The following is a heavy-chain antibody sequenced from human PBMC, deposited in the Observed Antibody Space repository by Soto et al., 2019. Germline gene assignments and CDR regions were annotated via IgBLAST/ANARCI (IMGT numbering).Heavy chain of an antibody. CDR2: IYHSGIA. V-gene: IGHV4-38-2*01. CDR1: CYSISGGYY. Sequence: SETLSRTCDVSCYSISGGYYWGWIRHPPWKGLEWIANIYHSGIAYYAPSLKTRVTTSVDTSKNQISLRLSSVTAADTAIYFCERVRIFDYWFDPWAQGIMVTFSS. CDR3: ERVRIFDYWFDP. J-gene: IGHJ5*02. D-gene: IGHD3-3*01.